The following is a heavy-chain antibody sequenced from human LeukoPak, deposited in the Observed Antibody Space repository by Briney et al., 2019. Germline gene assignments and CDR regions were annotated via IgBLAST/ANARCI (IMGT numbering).Heavy chain of an antibody. Sequence: SETLSLTCTVSGGSISSSSYHWGWIRQPPGKGLEWIGSIEYSGNTYYNPSLKSRFTISLDTSKNQFSPKLNSVTAADTAVYYCARGGYFDYWGQGTLVTVSS. CDR2: IEYSGNT. V-gene: IGHV4-39*07. CDR1: GGSISSSSYH. J-gene: IGHJ4*02. CDR3: ARGGYFDY.